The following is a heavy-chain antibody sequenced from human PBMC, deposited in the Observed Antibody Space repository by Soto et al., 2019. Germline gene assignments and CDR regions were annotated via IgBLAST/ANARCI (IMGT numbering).Heavy chain of an antibody. CDR1: GFTFSSYS. Sequence: GGSLRLSCAASGFTFSSYSMNWVRQAPGKGLEWVSSISSSSSYIYYADSVKGRFTISRDNAKSSLYLQMNSLRAEDTAVYYCARAPRRNYGVPPTSPIWGQGTMVTVSS. CDR2: ISSSSSYI. V-gene: IGHV3-21*01. D-gene: IGHD4-17*01. CDR3: ARAPRRNYGVPPTSPI. J-gene: IGHJ3*02.